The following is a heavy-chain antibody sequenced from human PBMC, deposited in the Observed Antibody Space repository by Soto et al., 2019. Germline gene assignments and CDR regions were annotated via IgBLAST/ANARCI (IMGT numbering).Heavy chain of an antibody. J-gene: IGHJ4*02. CDR3: AKDETYSYGSQGIL. V-gene: IGHV3-30*18. D-gene: IGHD5-18*01. CDR1: GFTFSSYG. CDR2: ISYDGSNK. Sequence: GGSLRLSCAASGFTFSSYGMHWVRQAPGKGLEWVAVISYDGSNKYYADSVKGRFTISRDNSKNTLYLQMNSLRAEDTAVYYCAKDETYSYGSQGILWGQGTLVTVSS.